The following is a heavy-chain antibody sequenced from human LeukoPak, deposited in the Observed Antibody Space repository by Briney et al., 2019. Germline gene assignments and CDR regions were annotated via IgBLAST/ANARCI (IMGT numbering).Heavy chain of an antibody. Sequence: PGGSLRLSCAASGFTFSSYEMNWVRQAPGKGLEWVSYISSSGSTIYYADSVKGRFTISRDNAKNSLYLQMNSLRAEDTAVYYCASLNGDLDYWGQGTLVTVSS. CDR3: ASLNGDLDY. J-gene: IGHJ4*02. CDR1: GFTFSSYE. CDR2: ISSSGSTI. V-gene: IGHV3-48*03.